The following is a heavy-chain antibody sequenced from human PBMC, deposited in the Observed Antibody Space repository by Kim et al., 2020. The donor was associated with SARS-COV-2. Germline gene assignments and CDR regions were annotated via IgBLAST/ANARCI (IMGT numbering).Heavy chain of an antibody. CDR3: AATCSGGRYCSRTSCLYYFDY. D-gene: IGHD2-2*01. J-gene: IGHJ4*02. CDR2: ISNSDRT. CDR1: GFTFSSYA. V-gene: IGHV3-23*01. Sequence: GGSLRLSCAASGFTFSSYAMSWVRQAPGKGLEWVSTISNSDRTYYTDSMKGRFTISRDNSKNTLYLQMNSLRAEDTAVYYCAATCSGGRYCSRTSCLYYFDYWGQGTLVTVSS.